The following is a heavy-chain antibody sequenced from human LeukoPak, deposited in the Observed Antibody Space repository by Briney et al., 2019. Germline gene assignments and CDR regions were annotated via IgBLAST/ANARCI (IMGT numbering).Heavy chain of an antibody. D-gene: IGHD3-22*01. CDR3: ARDGYYYDSSGYY. CDR2: IYYSGST. Sequence: AETLSLTCTVSGGSISSSSYYWGWIRQPPVKGLEWIGSIYYSGSTYYNPSLKSRVTISVDTSKNQFSLKLSSVTAADTAVYYCARDGYYYDSSGYYWGQGTLVTVSS. J-gene: IGHJ4*02. CDR1: GGSISSSSYY. V-gene: IGHV4-39*07.